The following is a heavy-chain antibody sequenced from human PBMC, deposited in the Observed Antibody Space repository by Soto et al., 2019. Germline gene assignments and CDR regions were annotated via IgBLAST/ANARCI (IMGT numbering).Heavy chain of an antibody. J-gene: IGHJ5*02. D-gene: IGHD3-3*01. CDR1: GGSISSDNYY. CDR3: ARSDTYDFCTGYYRDWFDA. CDR2: IPNSGTA. V-gene: IGHV4-39*01. Sequence: QLQLQESGPRLVKPSETLSLTCSVSGGSISSDNYYWCWLRQPPGQGLAWIGTIPNSGTAHYNLSLKSRVTISIDTSMDQFSLRLNPVTAADTAVYYCARSDTYDFCTGYYRDWFDAWGQGTLVTVSS.